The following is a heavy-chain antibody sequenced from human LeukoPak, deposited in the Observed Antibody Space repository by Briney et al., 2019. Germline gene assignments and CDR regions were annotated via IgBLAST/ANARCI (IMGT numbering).Heavy chain of an antibody. J-gene: IGHJ4*02. Sequence: QTSETLSLTCAVSGVSISSGGYSWSWIRQPPGKGLEWIGYIYHSGSTYYNPSLKSRVTISVDRSKNQFSLKLSSVTAADTAVYYCARGNYYDRAFDYWGQGTLVTVSS. CDR1: GVSISSGGYS. V-gene: IGHV4-30-2*01. CDR3: ARGNYYDRAFDY. D-gene: IGHD3-22*01. CDR2: IYHSGST.